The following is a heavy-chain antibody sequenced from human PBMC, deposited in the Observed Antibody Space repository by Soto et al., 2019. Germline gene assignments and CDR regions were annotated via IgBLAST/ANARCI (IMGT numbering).Heavy chain of an antibody. CDR3: GRMLADGFTE. Sequence: QVQLQESGPGLVKPSQTLSLTCNVSGGSVNTGGYYWTWISQHPGKGLEWLGHIYYGVRNYYHPSLRRRIIISSSTSNNQFPLMVTAAAGADMAVCYCGRMLADGFTEWGAGILCTVAS. V-gene: IGHV4-31*03. CDR2: IYYGVRN. CDR1: GGSVNTGGYY. D-gene: IGHD2-8*01. J-gene: IGHJ4*02.